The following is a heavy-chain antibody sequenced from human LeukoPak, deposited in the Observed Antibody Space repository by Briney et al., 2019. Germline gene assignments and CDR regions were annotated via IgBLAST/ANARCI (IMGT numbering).Heavy chain of an antibody. V-gene: IGHV4-39*01. D-gene: IGHD5-24*01. J-gene: IGHJ4*02. CDR1: GGPISSSSYY. Sequence: SETLSLTCTVSGGPISSSSYYWGWIRQPPGKGLEWIGSIYYSGSTYYNPSLKSRVTISVDTSKNQFSLKLSSVTAADTAVYYCARSVPDGYYQGYYFDYWGQGTLVTVSS. CDR3: ARSVPDGYYQGYYFDY. CDR2: IYYSGST.